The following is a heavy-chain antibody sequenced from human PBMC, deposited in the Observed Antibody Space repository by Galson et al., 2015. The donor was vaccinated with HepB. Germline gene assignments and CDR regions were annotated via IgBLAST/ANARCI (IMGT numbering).Heavy chain of an antibody. V-gene: IGHV3-23*01. Sequence: LRLSCAATGFTFSIYAMSWVRQAPGVGLEWVSTCGSGNIKYYADSVKGRFTISRDNSRNTLYLQMNSLRAEDTAVYYCAKWRLSERWFDPWGQGTLVTVSS. J-gene: IGHJ5*02. D-gene: IGHD1-1*01. CDR1: GFTFSIYA. CDR3: AKWRLSERWFDP. CDR2: CGSGNIK.